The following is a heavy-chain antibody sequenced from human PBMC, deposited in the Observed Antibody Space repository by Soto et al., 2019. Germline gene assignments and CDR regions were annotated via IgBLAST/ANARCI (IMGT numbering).Heavy chain of an antibody. CDR3: ARRAETNGWNGFGADKYYFDF. Sequence: ASVKVSCKASGYTFTSYDIYWVRQATGQGLEWMGWMNPNTGNSGYAQKFQGRVTMTSDASISTAHMELSSLRSEDTAVYYCARRAETNGWNGFGADKYYFDFWGQGTLVTVSS. V-gene: IGHV1-8*01. CDR1: GYTFTSYD. CDR2: MNPNTGNS. J-gene: IGHJ4*02. D-gene: IGHD1-1*01.